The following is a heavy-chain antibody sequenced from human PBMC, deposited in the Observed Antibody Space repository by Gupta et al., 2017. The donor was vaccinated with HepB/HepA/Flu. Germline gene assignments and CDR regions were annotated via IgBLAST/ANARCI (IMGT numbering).Heavy chain of an antibody. Sequence: QVQLVPSGAEVKKPGSSVKVSCKASGGTFISYAISWVRQAPGQGLEWMGGIIPIFGTANYAQKFQGRVTITADKSTSTAYMELSSLRSEDTAVYYCARYDYGVDDAFDIWGQGTMVTVSS. V-gene: IGHV1-69*06. CDR2: IIPIFGTA. CDR1: GGTFISYA. CDR3: ARYDYGVDDAFDI. D-gene: IGHD4-17*01. J-gene: IGHJ3*02.